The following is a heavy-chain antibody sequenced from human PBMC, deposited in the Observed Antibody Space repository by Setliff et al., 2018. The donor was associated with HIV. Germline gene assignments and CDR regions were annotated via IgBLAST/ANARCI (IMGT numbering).Heavy chain of an antibody. CDR2: IIPIFGTA. CDR3: ARNPQPTGTPDYYYYYYMDV. V-gene: IGHV1-69*06. Sequence: SVKVSCKASGGTFSSYAISWVRQAPGQGLEWMGRIIPIFGTANYAQKFQGRATITADKSTSTAYMELSSLRSEDTAVYYCARNPQPTGTPDYYYYYYMDVWGKGTTVTVSS. J-gene: IGHJ6*03. D-gene: IGHD1-1*01. CDR1: GGTFSSYA.